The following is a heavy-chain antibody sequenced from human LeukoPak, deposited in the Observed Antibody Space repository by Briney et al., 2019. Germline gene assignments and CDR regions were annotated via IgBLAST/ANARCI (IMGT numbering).Heavy chain of an antibody. CDR2: IYYSGST. CDR3: ARLASGIAVAGSIDY. J-gene: IGHJ4*02. D-gene: IGHD6-19*01. V-gene: IGHV4-59*08. Sequence: PSETLSLTCAVSGGSISSYYWSWIRQPPGKGLEWIGYIYYSGSTNYNPSLKSRVTISVDTSKNQFSLKLSSVTAADTAVYYCARLASGIAVAGSIDYWGQGTLVTVSS. CDR1: GGSISSYY.